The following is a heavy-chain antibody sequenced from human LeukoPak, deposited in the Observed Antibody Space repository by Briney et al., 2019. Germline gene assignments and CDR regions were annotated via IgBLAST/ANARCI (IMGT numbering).Heavy chain of an antibody. CDR3: AKEATITAYNFDY. V-gene: IGHV3-9*01. J-gene: IGHJ4*02. CDR2: VSWNSGII. Sequence: AGGSLRLSCAASGFTFDDYAMHWVRQAPGKGLEWVSGVSWNSGIIGYADSVKGRFTISRDNAKNSVYLQMNSLRAEDTAIYYCAKEATITAYNFDYWGQGTLVTVSS. CDR1: GFTFDDYA. D-gene: IGHD5-24*01.